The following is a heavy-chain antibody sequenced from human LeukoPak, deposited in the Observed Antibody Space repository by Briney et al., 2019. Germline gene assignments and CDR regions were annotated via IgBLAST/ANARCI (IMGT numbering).Heavy chain of an antibody. J-gene: IGHJ4*02. V-gene: IGHV3-7*01. CDR3: AKDISHYYDSSGSPDY. D-gene: IGHD3-22*01. CDR2: IKQDGGET. Sequence: GGSLRLSCAASGFPFSSYWMAWVRQAPGKGLEWVASIKQDGGETFYVDSVKGRFTISRDNAKNSLYLQMNSLRAEDTAVYYCAKDISHYYDSSGSPDYWGQGTLVTVSS. CDR1: GFPFSSYW.